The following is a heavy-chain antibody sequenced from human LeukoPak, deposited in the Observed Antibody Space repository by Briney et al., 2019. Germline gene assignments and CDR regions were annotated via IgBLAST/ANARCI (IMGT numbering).Heavy chain of an antibody. V-gene: IGHV3-11*05. CDR1: GFIFSDYY. D-gene: IGHD5/OR15-5a*01. Sequence: PGGSLRHSCAASGFIFSDYYMSWIRQAPGKGLEWISYISSSSSYTNYVDSVKGRFTISRDNAKNSLYLQMNSLRAEDTAVYYCARAVSVSSYYFDCWGQGTLVTVSS. CDR2: ISSSSSYT. J-gene: IGHJ4*02. CDR3: ARAVSVSSYYFDC.